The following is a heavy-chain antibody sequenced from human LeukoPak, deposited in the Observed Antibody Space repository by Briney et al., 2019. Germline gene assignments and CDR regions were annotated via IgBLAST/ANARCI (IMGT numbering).Heavy chain of an antibody. Sequence: GGSLRLSCTASGFTFSSYAMSWVRQAPGKGLGWVSAISGSGGSTYYADSVKGRFTISRDNSKNTLYLQMNSLRAEDTAVYYCAKSVAAAGRGYFDYWGQGTLVTVSS. D-gene: IGHD6-25*01. CDR1: GFTFSSYA. CDR3: AKSVAAAGRGYFDY. CDR2: ISGSGGST. V-gene: IGHV3-23*01. J-gene: IGHJ4*02.